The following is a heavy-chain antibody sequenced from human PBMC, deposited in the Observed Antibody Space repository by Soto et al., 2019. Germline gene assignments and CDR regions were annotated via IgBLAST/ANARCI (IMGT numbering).Heavy chain of an antibody. CDR2: TYYRSKWYN. CDR1: GDSVSSNSVA. J-gene: IGHJ2*01. CDR3: VRDTGSGSGWYEGSYWYFDL. V-gene: IGHV6-1*01. Sequence: SQTLSLTCAISGDSVSSNSVAWNWIRQSPSRGLEWLGRTYYRSKWYNAYSVSVKSRITINPDTSKNQFSLQLKSVTPEDTAVYYCVRDTGSGSGWYEGSYWYFDLWGRGTLVTVS. D-gene: IGHD6-19*01.